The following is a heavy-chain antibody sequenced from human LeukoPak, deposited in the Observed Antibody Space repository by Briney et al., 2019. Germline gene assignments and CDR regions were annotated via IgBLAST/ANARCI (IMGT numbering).Heavy chain of an antibody. J-gene: IGHJ6*02. V-gene: IGHV4-34*01. CDR2: INHSGST. Sequence: SETLSLTCAVYGGSFSGYYWSWIRQPPGKGLEWIGEINHSGSTNYNPSLKSRVTISVDPSKNQFSLKLSSVTAADTAVYYCARRYRSRYCTNGVCYGMDVWGQGTTVTVSS. D-gene: IGHD2-8*01. CDR3: ARRYRSRYCTNGVCYGMDV. CDR1: GGSFSGYY.